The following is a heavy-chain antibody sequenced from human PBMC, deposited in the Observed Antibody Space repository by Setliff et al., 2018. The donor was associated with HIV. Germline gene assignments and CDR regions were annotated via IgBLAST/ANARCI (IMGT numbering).Heavy chain of an antibody. Sequence: SETLSLTCTVSGGSISSGSYYWSWIRQPAGKGLEWIGRIYSSGSTNYNPSLKSRVTISVDTSKNQFSLKLSSVTAADTAVYYCAKERYDSSGYSIDHYGMDVWGQGTTVTVS. D-gene: IGHD3-22*01. CDR3: AKERYDSSGYSIDHYGMDV. CDR1: GGSISSGSYY. J-gene: IGHJ6*02. CDR2: IYSSGST. V-gene: IGHV4-61*02.